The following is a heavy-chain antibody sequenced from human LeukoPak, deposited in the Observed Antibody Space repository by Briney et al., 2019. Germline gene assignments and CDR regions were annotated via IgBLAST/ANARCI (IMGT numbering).Heavy chain of an antibody. CDR2: INPNSGGT. CDR1: GYTFTGYY. V-gene: IGHV1-2*02. J-gene: IGHJ4*02. D-gene: IGHD4-17*01. CDR3: ARDFGTYGDYEGDFDY. Sequence: GASVKVSCKASGYTFTGYYMHWVRQAPGQGLEWMGWINPNSGGTNYAQKFQGRVTMTRDTSISTAYMELSRLRSDDTAVYYCARDFGTYGDYEGDFDYWGQGTLVTVSS.